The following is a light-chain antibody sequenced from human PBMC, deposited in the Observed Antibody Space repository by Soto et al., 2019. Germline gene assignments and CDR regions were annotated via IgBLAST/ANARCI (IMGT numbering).Light chain of an antibody. CDR3: ATWDGSLPGEV. CDR1: SSDVGGDNY. V-gene: IGLV1-51*01. CDR2: DNN. Sequence: QSALTQPRSVSGSPGQSVTISCTGTSSDVGGDNYVSWYQQHPGKAPKLLIYDNNKRPSGIPDRFSGSKSGTSGTLEITGLQTGDEADYYCATWDGSLPGEVFGGGTKVTVL. J-gene: IGLJ2*01.